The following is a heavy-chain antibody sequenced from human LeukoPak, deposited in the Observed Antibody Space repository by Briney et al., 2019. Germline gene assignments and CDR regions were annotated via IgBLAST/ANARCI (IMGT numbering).Heavy chain of an antibody. J-gene: IGHJ6*03. CDR2: ISSSSSYI. V-gene: IGHV3-21*01. Sequence: GGSLRLSCAASGFTFSSYSMNWVRQAPGKGLEWVSSISSSSSYIYYADSVKGRFTISRDNAKNSLYLQMNSLRAKDTAVYYCARDGGITLVRGVIMGDYYYYYMDVWGRGTTVTVSS. D-gene: IGHD3-10*01. CDR3: ARDGGITLVRGVIMGDYYYYYMDV. CDR1: GFTFSSYS.